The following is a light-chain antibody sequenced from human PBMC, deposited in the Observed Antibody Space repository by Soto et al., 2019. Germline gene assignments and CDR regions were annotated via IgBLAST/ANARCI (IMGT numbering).Light chain of an antibody. V-gene: IGKV3-15*01. J-gene: IGKJ3*01. CDR2: GAS. CDR3: QQYDNWPPLT. Sequence: EIILTQSPATLSVSPGERASLSCRASRSVSTYLAWYQQKPGQAPRLLIYGASTRATGVPVRFSGSGSGTEFTLTITSLQSEDFAVYYCQQYDNWPPLTFGPGTKVDIK. CDR1: RSVSTY.